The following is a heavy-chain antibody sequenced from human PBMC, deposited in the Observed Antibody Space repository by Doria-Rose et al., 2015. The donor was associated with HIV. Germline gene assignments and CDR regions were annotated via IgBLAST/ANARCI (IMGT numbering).Heavy chain of an antibody. CDR3: ARIKSSRWYHKYYFDF. Sequence: QWGPVLVKPTETLTLTCTVSGVSLSSPGMGVSWIRQPPGKALEWLANIFPDDERSYTTSLQSRLTISRGTSKSQVVLTMTDMDPVDTATYYCARIKSSRWYHKYYFDFWGQGTLVIVSA. J-gene: IGHJ4*02. CDR2: IFPDDER. CDR1: GVSLSSPGMG. V-gene: IGHV2-26*01. D-gene: IGHD6-13*01.